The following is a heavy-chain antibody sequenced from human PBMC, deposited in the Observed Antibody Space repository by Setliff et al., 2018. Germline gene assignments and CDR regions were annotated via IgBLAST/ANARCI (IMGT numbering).Heavy chain of an antibody. V-gene: IGHV1-18*01. Sequence: ASVKVSCKASGYTFTNYGITWVRQASGQGLEWMGWIRPHNGNTAYAQKFQDRVILTTDTSTTTVYMELRSLRSDDTAVYYCARGIYYFDIMGDPWGQGTLVTVSS. CDR3: ARGIYYFDIMGDP. CDR1: GYTFTNYG. D-gene: IGHD3-22*01. CDR2: IRPHNGNT. J-gene: IGHJ5*02.